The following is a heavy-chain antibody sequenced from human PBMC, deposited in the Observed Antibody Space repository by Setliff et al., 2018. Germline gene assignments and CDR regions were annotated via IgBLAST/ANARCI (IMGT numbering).Heavy chain of an antibody. V-gene: IGHV4-39*07. Sequence: SETLSLTCTVSGGSISSSSYYWGWIRQPPGKGLEWIGSIYYSGSTYYNPSLKSRVTISVDTSKNQFSLKLSSVTAADTAVYYCARDRRIVGARHAFDIWGQGTMVTGSS. CDR2: IYYSGST. CDR3: ARDRRIVGARHAFDI. D-gene: IGHD1-26*01. J-gene: IGHJ3*02. CDR1: GGSISSSSYY.